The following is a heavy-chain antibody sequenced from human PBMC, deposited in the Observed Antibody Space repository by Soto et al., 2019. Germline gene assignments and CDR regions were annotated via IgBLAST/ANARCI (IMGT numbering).Heavy chain of an antibody. D-gene: IGHD3-9*01. J-gene: IGHJ5*02. CDR2: IIPIFGTA. CDR1: GGTFSSYA. Sequence: SVKVSCKASGGTFSSYAISWVRQAPGQGLEWMGGIIPIFGTANYAQKFQGRVTITADESTSTAYMELSSVTAADTAVYYCARSSILTGYYRTFLGFDPWGQGTLVTVSS. CDR3: ARSSILTGYYRTFLGFDP. V-gene: IGHV1-69*13.